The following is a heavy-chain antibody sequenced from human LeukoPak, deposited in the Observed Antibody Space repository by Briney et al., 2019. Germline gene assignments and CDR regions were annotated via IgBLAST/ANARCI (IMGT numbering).Heavy chain of an antibody. CDR1: GYTFTSYG. V-gene: IGHV1-18*01. J-gene: IGHJ5*02. CDR3: ARGPGITIFGVVIAYQFDP. CDR2: IGAYNGNT. Sequence: GASVKVSCKASGYTFTSYGISWVRQAPGQGLEWMGWIGAYNGNTNYAQKLQGRVTMTTDTSTSTAYMELRSLRSDDTAVYYCARGPGITIFGVVIAYQFDPWGQGTLVTVSS. D-gene: IGHD3-3*01.